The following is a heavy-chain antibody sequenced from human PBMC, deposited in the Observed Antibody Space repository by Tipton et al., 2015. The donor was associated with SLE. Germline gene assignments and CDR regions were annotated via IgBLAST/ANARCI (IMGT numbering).Heavy chain of an antibody. CDR3: VRDPGIATAPNWFDP. D-gene: IGHD6-13*01. CDR2: ISAYNGNT. V-gene: IGHV1-18*01. CDR1: GYTFTTYG. J-gene: IGHJ5*02. Sequence: QLVQSGAEVKKPGASVKVSCKASGYTFTTYGISWVRQAPGQGLEWMGWISAYNGNTNYAQKLQGRVTMTTDTSTSTAYMELRSLRSDDTAVYYCVRDPGIATAPNWFDPWGQGTLVTVSS.